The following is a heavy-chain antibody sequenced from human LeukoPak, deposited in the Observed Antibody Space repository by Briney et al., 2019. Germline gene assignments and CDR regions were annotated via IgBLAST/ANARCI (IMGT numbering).Heavy chain of an antibody. V-gene: IGHV3-20*04. Sequence: GGSLRLSCAASGFTFDDYGMSWVRQAPAKGLEWVSGINWNGGSTGYADSVKGRFTISRDNAKNSLYLQMNSLRADDTALYYCARGGATVNAFDIWGQGTMVTVSS. D-gene: IGHD1-26*01. J-gene: IGHJ3*02. CDR2: INWNGGST. CDR3: ARGGATVNAFDI. CDR1: GFTFDDYG.